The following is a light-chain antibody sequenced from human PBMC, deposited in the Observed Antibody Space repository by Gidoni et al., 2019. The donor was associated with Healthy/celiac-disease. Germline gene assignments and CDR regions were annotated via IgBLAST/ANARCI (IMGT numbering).Light chain of an antibody. J-gene: IGKJ4*01. CDR2: DAS. Sequence: DIQMHQSPSSLSASVGDRVTITCQASQDISNYLNWYQQKPGKAPKLLIYDASNLEAGVPSSFSGSGSGTDFTFTISSLQPEDIATYYCQQYDNLPLTFGGGTKVEIK. CDR3: QQYDNLPLT. CDR1: QDISNY. V-gene: IGKV1-33*01.